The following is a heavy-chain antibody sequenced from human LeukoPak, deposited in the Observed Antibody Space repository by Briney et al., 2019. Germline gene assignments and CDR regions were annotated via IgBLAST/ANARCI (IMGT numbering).Heavy chain of an antibody. CDR3: PRLASGSYGPLTPFDY. D-gene: IGHD1-26*01. J-gene: IGHJ4*02. Sequence: PSETLSLTYTVSGGSISSYYWSCIRQPPGKGLEWIGDIYYSGSTNYNPSLKSRVTISVDTSKNQFSLRLSSVTAADTAVYYSPRLASGSYGPLTPFDYWGQGSLVTVSS. CDR2: IYYSGST. CDR1: GGSISSYY. V-gene: IGHV4-59*08.